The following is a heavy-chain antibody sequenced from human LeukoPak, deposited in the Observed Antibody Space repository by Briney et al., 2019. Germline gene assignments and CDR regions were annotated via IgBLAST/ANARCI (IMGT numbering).Heavy chain of an antibody. V-gene: IGHV1-2*02. Sequence: ASVKVSCKASGYTFTGYYMHWVRQAPGQGLEWMGWINPNSGGTNYAQTLQGRVTMTRDTSISTAYMELSRLRSDDTAVYYCARDQREVSSWSYYYYYYMDVWVKGTTVTVSS. D-gene: IGHD6-13*01. CDR1: GYTFTGYY. CDR3: ARDQREVSSWSYYYYYYMDV. CDR2: INPNSGGT. J-gene: IGHJ6*03.